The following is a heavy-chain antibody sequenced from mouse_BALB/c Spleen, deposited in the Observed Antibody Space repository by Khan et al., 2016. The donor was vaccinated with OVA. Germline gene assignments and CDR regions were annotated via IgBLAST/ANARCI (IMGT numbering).Heavy chain of an antibody. J-gene: IGHJ4*01. CDR1: GFSLTNYG. Sequence: QVQLKQSGPGLVQPSQSLSITCTVSGFSLTNYGVHWIRQSPGRGLEWLGLIWSGGNTDYNAAFISRLTISKDNTKNQVFFKMNSLQADDTAIYYCTRKRGVHYNMDFWGQGISVTVSS. V-gene: IGHV2-2*01. CDR2: IWSGGNT. CDR3: TRKRGVHYNMDF.